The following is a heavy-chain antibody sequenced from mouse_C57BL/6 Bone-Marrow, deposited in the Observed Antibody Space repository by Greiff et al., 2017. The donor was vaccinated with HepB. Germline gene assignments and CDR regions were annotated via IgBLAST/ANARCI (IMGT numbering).Heavy chain of an antibody. D-gene: IGHD4-1*01. CDR2: ISDGGSYT. CDR1: GFTFSSYA. J-gene: IGHJ2*01. V-gene: IGHV5-4*01. Sequence: EVQLVESGGGLVKPGGSLKLSCAASGFTFSSYAMSWVRQTPEKRLEWVATISDGGSYTYYPDNVKGRFTISRDNAKNNLYLQMSHLKSEDTAMYYCARNWDEMDFDYWGQGTTLTVSS. CDR3: ARNWDEMDFDY.